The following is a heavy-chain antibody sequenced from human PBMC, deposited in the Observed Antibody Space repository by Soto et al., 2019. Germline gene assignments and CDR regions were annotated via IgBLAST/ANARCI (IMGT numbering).Heavy chain of an antibody. D-gene: IGHD2-8*01. V-gene: IGHV5-51*01. CDR2: IYPGDSDT. CDR3: ARHLTEITYGDKGPNDAFDI. CDR1: ADSFSTYW. Sequence: GESLKISCTGYADSFSTYWIGWVRQMPGKGLEWMGVIYPGDSDTRYSPSFEGQVSISADKSTSTAYLQWDSLKASDTAIYYCARHLTEITYGDKGPNDAFDIWGQGTMVTVSS. J-gene: IGHJ3*02.